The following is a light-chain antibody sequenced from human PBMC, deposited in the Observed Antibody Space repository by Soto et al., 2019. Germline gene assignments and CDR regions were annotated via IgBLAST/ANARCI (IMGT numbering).Light chain of an antibody. V-gene: IGKV3-15*01. J-gene: IGKJ4*01. CDR2: DAS. Sequence: EIVMTQSPATLSVSPGERATLSCRASRSVRRSLAWYQQKPGQAPRLLIYDASTGATGIPARFSGSGSGTEFTLTISSLQSEDFAFYYCQQRSNWPPAFGGGTKVEIK. CDR3: QQRSNWPPA. CDR1: RSVRRS.